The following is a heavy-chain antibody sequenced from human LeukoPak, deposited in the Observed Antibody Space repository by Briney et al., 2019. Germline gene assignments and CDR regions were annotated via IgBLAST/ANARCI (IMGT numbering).Heavy chain of an antibody. CDR2: ISGSGGST. D-gene: IGHD5-12*01. CDR1: GFTFSSYA. J-gene: IGHJ4*02. CDR3: EKDGTPLRPYSGFDY. Sequence: GGSLRLSCAASGFTFSSYAMSWVRQAPGKGLEWVSAISGSGGSTYYADSVKGRFTISRDNSKNTLYLQMNSLRAEDTAVYYCEKDGTPLRPYSGFDYWGQGTLVTVSS. V-gene: IGHV3-23*01.